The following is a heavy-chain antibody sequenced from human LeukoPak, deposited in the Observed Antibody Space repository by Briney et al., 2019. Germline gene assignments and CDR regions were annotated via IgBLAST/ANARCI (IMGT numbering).Heavy chain of an antibody. D-gene: IGHD6-19*01. CDR3: AREYPDGSGWWGIDY. Sequence: GGSLRLSCAASGFAFSSCSMNWVRHAPGKGLEGVSYISSSSSTIYYADSVKGRFTISRDNAKNSLYLQMNSLRAEDTAVYSCAREYPDGSGWWGIDYWGQGTLVTVSS. CDR1: GFAFSSCS. J-gene: IGHJ4*02. V-gene: IGHV3-48*01. CDR2: ISSSSSTI.